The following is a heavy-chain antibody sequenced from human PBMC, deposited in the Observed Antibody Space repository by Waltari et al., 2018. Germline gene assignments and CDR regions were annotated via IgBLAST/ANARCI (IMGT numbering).Heavy chain of an antibody. CDR3: ARVRYYIGWFDP. J-gene: IGHJ5*02. CDR2: INHSGST. D-gene: IGHD1-26*01. Sequence: QVQLQQWGAGLLKPSETLSLTCAVYGGSFSGYYWSWIRQPPGKGLEWIGEINHSGSTNYNPSLKSRVTISVDTSKNQFSLKLSSVTAADTAVYYCARVRYYIGWFDPWGQGTLVTVSS. V-gene: IGHV4-34*01. CDR1: GGSFSGYY.